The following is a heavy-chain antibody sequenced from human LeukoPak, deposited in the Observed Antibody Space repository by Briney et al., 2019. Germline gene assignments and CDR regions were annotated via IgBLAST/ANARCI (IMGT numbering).Heavy chain of an antibody. J-gene: IGHJ3*02. Sequence: PSETLSLTCAVPGYSISSGYDWGWLRQPPGKGLERIGWIYRCWRTHYNPSLKSRVTISVDTHKHHFSLKLKSVTAADTSLFYCARRIHPDVFDIWGQGTMATVSS. V-gene: IGHV4-38-2*01. CDR2: IYRCWRT. CDR1: GYSISSGYD. CDR3: ARRIHPDVFDI.